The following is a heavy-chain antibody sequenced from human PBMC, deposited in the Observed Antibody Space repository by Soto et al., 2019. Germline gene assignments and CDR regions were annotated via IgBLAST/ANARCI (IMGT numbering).Heavy chain of an antibody. CDR2: ISSSTSTI. D-gene: IGHD3-3*01. CDR1: GFTFSSYS. J-gene: IGHJ4*02. Sequence: EVQLVESGGGLVQPGGSLRLSCAASGFTFSSYSMNWVRQAPGKGLEWVSYISSSTSTIYYADSVKGRFTISRDNAKNSLYLQMNSLRDDATAVYYCARENDDFWSGYYKGEIDYWGQGTLVTVSS. V-gene: IGHV3-48*02. CDR3: ARENDDFWSGYYKGEIDY.